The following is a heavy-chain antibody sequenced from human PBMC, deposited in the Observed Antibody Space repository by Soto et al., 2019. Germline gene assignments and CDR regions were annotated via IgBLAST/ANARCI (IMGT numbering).Heavy chain of an antibody. CDR2: INPNSGGT. CDR3: ARTMRDTAMVSGYYYGMDV. V-gene: IGHV1-2*04. J-gene: IGHJ6*02. D-gene: IGHD5-18*01. Sequence: ASVRVSCKASGYTFTGYYMHWVRQAPGQGLEWMGWINPNSGGTNYAQKFQGWVTMTRDTSISTAYMELSRLRSDDTAVYYCARTMRDTAMVSGYYYGMDVWGQGTTVTVSS. CDR1: GYTFTGYY.